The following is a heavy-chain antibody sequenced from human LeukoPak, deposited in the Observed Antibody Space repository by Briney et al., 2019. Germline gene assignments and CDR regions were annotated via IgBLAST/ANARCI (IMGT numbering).Heavy chain of an antibody. V-gene: IGHV3-11*04. J-gene: IGHJ6*03. Sequence: PGGSLRLSCAASGFTFSDYYMSWIRQAPGKGLEWVSYISSSGSTIYYADSVKGRFTISRDNAKNSLYLQMNSLRAEDTAVYYCARDLPSGYWRGDYYYYMDVWGKGTTVTVSS. D-gene: IGHD3-3*01. CDR2: ISSSGSTI. CDR1: GFTFSDYY. CDR3: ARDLPSGYWRGDYYYYMDV.